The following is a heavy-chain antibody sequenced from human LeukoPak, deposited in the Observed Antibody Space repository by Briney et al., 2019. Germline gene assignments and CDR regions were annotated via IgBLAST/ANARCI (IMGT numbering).Heavy chain of an antibody. CDR3: ARRGASSSEEY. V-gene: IGHV4-39*01. J-gene: IGHJ4*02. CDR1: GGSISSSSHY. D-gene: IGHD6-6*01. Sequence: SETLSLTCTVSGGSISSSSHYWGWIRQPPGKGLEWIGSIYYSGSTYYNPSLESRVTISVDTSKNQFSLKVSSVTAADTAVYYCARRGASSSEEYWGQGTLVIVS. CDR2: IYYSGST.